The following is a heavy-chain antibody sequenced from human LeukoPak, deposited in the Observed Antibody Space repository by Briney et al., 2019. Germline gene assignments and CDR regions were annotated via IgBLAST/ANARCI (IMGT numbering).Heavy chain of an antibody. J-gene: IGHJ4*02. CDR1: GGSISSYY. CDR2: IYYSGST. CDR3: ARDRASAGGFDY. D-gene: IGHD2-15*01. Sequence: SETLSLTCTVSGGSISSYYWSWIRQPPGKGLEWIGYIYYSGSTNYNPSLKSRVTISVDTSKNQFSLKLSSVTAADTALYYCARDRASAGGFDYWGQGTLVTVSS. V-gene: IGHV4-59*01.